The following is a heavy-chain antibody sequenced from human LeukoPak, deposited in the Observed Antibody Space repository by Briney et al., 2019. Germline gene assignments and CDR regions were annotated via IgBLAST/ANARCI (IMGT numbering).Heavy chain of an antibody. Sequence: SETLSLTCTVSGGSISSSSYYWGWIRQPPGKGLEWIGSIYYSGSTYYNPSLKSRVTISVDTSKNQFSLKLSSVTAADTAVYYCARDHSIAAAGIFRAEKSQRAFDIWGQGTMVTVSS. J-gene: IGHJ3*02. CDR2: IYYSGST. CDR3: ARDHSIAAAGIFRAEKSQRAFDI. V-gene: IGHV4-39*07. CDR1: GGSISSSSYY. D-gene: IGHD6-13*01.